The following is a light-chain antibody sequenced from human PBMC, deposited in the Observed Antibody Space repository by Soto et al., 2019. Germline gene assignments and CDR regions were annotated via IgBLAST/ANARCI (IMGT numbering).Light chain of an antibody. CDR1: QGISSN. CDR3: QKLNAYPPWT. V-gene: IGKV1-9*01. CDR2: GAS. Sequence: QLTQSPSSLSASVGDRVTITCRAGQGISSNLAWYQQKPGRAPKLLIFGASTLQSGVPSRFSGSGSGTDFTLTISSLQPEDFATYFCQKLNAYPPWTFGQGTKVDIK. J-gene: IGKJ1*01.